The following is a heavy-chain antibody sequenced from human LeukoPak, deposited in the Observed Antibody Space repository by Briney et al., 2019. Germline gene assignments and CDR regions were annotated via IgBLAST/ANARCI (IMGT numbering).Heavy chain of an antibody. J-gene: IGHJ5*02. Sequence: SETLSLTCTVSGGSISSGGYYWSWIRQHPGKGLEWIGYIYYSGSTYYNPSLKSRVTISVDTSKNQFSLKLSSVTAADTAVYYCAREADYDFWSGYYRESPWFDPWGQGTLVTVSS. D-gene: IGHD3-3*01. CDR1: GGSISSGGYY. CDR3: AREADYDFWSGYYRESPWFDP. CDR2: IYYSGST. V-gene: IGHV4-31*03.